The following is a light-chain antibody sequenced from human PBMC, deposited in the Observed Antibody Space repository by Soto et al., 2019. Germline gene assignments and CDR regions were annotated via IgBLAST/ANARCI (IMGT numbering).Light chain of an antibody. J-gene: IGKJ5*01. CDR1: QSVLYSSNNRNY. CDR2: WAS. CDR3: QHFGGTTLT. V-gene: IGKV4-1*01. Sequence: DIVMTQSPDSLAVSLGERVTINCKSSQSVLYSSNNRNYLAWYQQKPGQTPKLLIYWASTRESGVPDRFSGSGSGTHFTLTISRLEAGDVAVYYCQHFGGTTLTFGQGTRLEIK.